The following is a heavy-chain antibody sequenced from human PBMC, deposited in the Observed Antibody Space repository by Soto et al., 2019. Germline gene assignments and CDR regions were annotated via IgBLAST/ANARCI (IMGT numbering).Heavy chain of an antibody. V-gene: IGHV4-34*01. CDR1: GGSFSGYY. CDR2: INHSGST. J-gene: IGHJ4*02. Sequence: SETLSLTCAVYGGSFSGYYWSWIRQPPGKGLEWIGEINHSGSTNYNPSLKSRVTISVDTSKNQFSLKLSSATAADTAVYYCARGAIWSSSGYYFDYWGQGTLVTVSS. CDR3: ARGAIWSSSGYYFDY. D-gene: IGHD6-6*01.